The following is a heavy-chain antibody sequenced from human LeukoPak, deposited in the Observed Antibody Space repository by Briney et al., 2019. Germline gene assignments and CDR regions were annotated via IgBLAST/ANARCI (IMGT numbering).Heavy chain of an antibody. D-gene: IGHD1-1*01. CDR2: ISSSTNYI. CDR3: ARDYTRTTGWFDP. V-gene: IGHV3-21*01. Sequence: GGSLRLSCAASGFTFSSYEMNWVRQAPGKGLEWVSSISSSTNYIYYADSVKGRFTISRDSANNSLYLQMNSLRAEDTAVYYCARDYTRTTGWFDPWGQGTLVTVSS. J-gene: IGHJ5*02. CDR1: GFTFSSYE.